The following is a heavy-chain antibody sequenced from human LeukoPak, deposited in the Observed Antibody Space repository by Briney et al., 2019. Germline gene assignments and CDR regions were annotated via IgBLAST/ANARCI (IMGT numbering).Heavy chain of an antibody. Sequence: GGSLRLSCAASGFTFSSYALYWVRQAPGKGLGWVSAISGSGDSTYYADFVKGRFTISRDNSRNTLYLQMNSLRAEDTAEYYCARRWMAAKAFDIWGQGTMVTVSS. CDR1: GFTFSSYA. CDR3: ARRWMAAKAFDI. D-gene: IGHD2-15*01. V-gene: IGHV3-23*01. CDR2: ISGSGDST. J-gene: IGHJ3*02.